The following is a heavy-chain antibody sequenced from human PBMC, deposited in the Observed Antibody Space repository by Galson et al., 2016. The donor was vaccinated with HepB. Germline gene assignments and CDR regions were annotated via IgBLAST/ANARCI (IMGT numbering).Heavy chain of an antibody. CDR1: GFTFKNFA. J-gene: IGHJ4*02. V-gene: IGHV3-23*01. D-gene: IGHD5-12*01. CDR2: ISWSGDIT. CDR3: AKDLVTTTYYFDL. Sequence: SLRLSCAATGFTFKNFAMSWVRQAPGRGLEWVAAISWSGDITNYADSVKGRFTISRDNSNNTLFLQMNSLRAEDTALYYCAKDLVTTTYYFDLWGQGTQVTVSS.